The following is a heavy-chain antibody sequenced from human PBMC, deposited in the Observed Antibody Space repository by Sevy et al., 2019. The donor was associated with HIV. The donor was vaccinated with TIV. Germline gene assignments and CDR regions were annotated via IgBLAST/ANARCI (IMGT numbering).Heavy chain of an antibody. V-gene: IGHV3-23*01. J-gene: IGHJ3*01. CDR3: AKDVVAVVGDAFDV. CDR1: GFPFSSYA. CDR2: TGGRGGAT. Sequence: GGSLRLSCAASGFPFSSYAMNWVRQGPGKGLEWVSATGGRGGATYYADSVKGRSTIARDNSKNTLYLQMDSLRAEDTAVYYCAKDVVAVVGDAFDVWGQGTMVTVSS. D-gene: IGHD2-15*01.